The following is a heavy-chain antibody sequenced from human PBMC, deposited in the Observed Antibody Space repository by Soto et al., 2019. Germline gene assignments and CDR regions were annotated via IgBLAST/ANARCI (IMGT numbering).Heavy chain of an antibody. CDR1: GFTFSSYW. CDR3: TREKFDP. J-gene: IGHJ5*02. V-gene: IGHV3-74*01. Sequence: EVQLVESGGGLVQPGGSLRLSCAASGFTFSSYWMHWVRQAPGKGLVWVSRIKTDGSSTNYADSVKGRFTISRDNGKNMLYLQMNSLRPEDTAVYYCTREKFDPWGQGTLVTVSS. CDR2: IKTDGSST.